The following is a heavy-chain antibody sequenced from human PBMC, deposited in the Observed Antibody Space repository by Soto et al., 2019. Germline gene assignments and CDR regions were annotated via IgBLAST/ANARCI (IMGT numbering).Heavy chain of an antibody. V-gene: IGHV1-18*01. CDR2: ISAYNGNT. J-gene: IGHJ6*03. CDR3: ARKRGGTYYYYYMGV. Sequence: ASVKVSCKASGYTFTSYGISWVRQAPGQGLEWMGWISAYNGNTNYAQKLQGRVTMTTDTSISTAYMELSSLRSEDTAVYYCARKRGGTYYYYYMGVWGKGTTVTVSS. CDR1: GYTFTSYG. D-gene: IGHD3-16*01.